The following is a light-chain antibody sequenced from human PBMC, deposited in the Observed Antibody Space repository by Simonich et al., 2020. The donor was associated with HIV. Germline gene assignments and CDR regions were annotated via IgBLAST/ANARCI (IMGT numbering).Light chain of an antibody. V-gene: IGLV2-14*01. Sequence: QSALTQPASVSGSPGQSITMSCTGTSSDVGGYNYVSWYQQHPGKAPQLMIYDVSKRPSGVSNRFSGSKSGTSASLAISGLKSEDEADYYCAAWDDSLNGPGVFGGGTKLTVL. CDR2: DVS. CDR3: AAWDDSLNGPGV. CDR1: SSDVGGYNY. J-gene: IGLJ3*02.